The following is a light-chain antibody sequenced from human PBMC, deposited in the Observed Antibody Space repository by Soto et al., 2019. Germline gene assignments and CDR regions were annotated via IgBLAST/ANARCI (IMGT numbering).Light chain of an antibody. J-gene: IGLJ3*02. CDR2: DVS. CDR1: SSDVGGYNY. Sequence: QSALTQPASVSGSPGQSITISCTGTSSDVGGYNYVSRYQQHPGKAPKLMIYDVSSRPSGVSNRFSGSKSGNTASLTISGLQAEDEADYYCSSYTSSSTGVFGGGTKLTVL. CDR3: SSYTSSSTGV. V-gene: IGLV2-14*01.